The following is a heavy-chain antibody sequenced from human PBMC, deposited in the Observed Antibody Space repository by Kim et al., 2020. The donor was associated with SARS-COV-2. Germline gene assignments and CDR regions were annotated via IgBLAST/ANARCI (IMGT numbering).Heavy chain of an antibody. CDR3: ARARPPPAHIVVVTAILNDAFDI. Sequence: SVKVSCKASGGTFSSYAISWVRQAPGQGLEWMGGIIPIFGTANYAQKFQGRVTITADESTSTAYMELSSLRSEDTAVYYCARARPPPAHIVVVTAILNDAFDIWGQGTMVTVSS. V-gene: IGHV1-69*13. J-gene: IGHJ3*02. CDR1: GGTFSSYA. CDR2: IIPIFGTA. D-gene: IGHD2-21*02.